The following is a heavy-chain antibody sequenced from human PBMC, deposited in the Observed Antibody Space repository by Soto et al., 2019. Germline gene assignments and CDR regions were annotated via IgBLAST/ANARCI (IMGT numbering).Heavy chain of an antibody. J-gene: IGHJ3*02. V-gene: IGHV4-31*03. D-gene: IGHD3-9*01. CDR3: AREIYDILTGYDAFDI. CDR1: GGSISSGGYY. Sequence: QVQLQESGPGLVKPSQTLSLTCTVSGGSISSGGYYWSWIRQHPGKGLEWIGYIYYSGSTYYNPSLKSRVTISVDTSKNQFSLKLSSVTAADTAVYYCAREIYDILTGYDAFDIWGQGTMVTVSS. CDR2: IYYSGST.